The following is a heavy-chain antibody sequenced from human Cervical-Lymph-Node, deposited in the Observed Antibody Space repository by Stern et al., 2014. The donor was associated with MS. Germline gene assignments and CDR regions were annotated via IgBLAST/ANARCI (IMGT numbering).Heavy chain of an antibody. CDR2: ISGGGGST. V-gene: IGHV3-23*04. CDR3: ANHLYEKSYYGMDV. CDR1: GFTFSSHA. J-gene: IGHJ6*02. D-gene: IGHD2-8*01. Sequence: EMQLVESGGDLIQPGGSLRLSCVASGFTFSSHAMMWVRQAPGKGLEWVSAISGGGGSTYYADSVKGRFTISRDNSKNRLYLQMNSLRAEDTAVYYCANHLYEKSYYGMDVWGQGTTVTVSS.